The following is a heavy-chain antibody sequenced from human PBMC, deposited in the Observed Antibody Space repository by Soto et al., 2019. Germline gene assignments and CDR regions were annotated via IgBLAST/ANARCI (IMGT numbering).Heavy chain of an antibody. D-gene: IGHD5-18*01. Sequence: QVQLQESGPGLVKPSETLSLTCTVSGGSISSYYWSWIRQPPGKGLEWIGYIYYSGSTNYNPSLKSRVTISVDTSKNQFSLKLSSVTAADTAVYYCARGGIGLNYAGIQLWLQLGFDYWGQGTLVTVPS. CDR3: ARGGIGLNYAGIQLWLQLGFDY. J-gene: IGHJ4*02. V-gene: IGHV4-59*01. CDR1: GGSISSYY. CDR2: IYYSGST.